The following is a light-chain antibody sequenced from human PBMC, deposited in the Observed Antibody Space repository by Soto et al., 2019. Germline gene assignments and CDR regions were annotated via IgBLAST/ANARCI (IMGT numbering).Light chain of an antibody. J-gene: IGKJ1*01. CDR3: QQYETFSGT. Sequence: DIQMTQSPSSVSASVGDRVTITCRASQSISSWLAWYQQKPGKAPKLLIYKASSLESGVPSRFSGSGSGTKFTLTIASLQPDDFATYYCQQYETFSGTFGPGTKVDIK. CDR2: KAS. V-gene: IGKV1-5*03. CDR1: QSISSW.